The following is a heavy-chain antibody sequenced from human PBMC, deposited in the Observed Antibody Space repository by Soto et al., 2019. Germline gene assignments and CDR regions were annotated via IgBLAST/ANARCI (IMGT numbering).Heavy chain of an antibody. CDR1: GFTFSTYS. CDR2: ISSSSTYI. D-gene: IGHD3-22*01. J-gene: IGHJ4*02. V-gene: IGHV3-21*01. Sequence: GGSLRLSCAASGFTFSTYSMNWVRQAPGKGLEWVSSISSSSTYIHYADSVKGRFIISRDNAKNSLYLQMSSLRAEDTAVYYCAKDENRSPGNSSYYPYWGQGTLVTVSS. CDR3: AKDENRSPGNSSYYPY.